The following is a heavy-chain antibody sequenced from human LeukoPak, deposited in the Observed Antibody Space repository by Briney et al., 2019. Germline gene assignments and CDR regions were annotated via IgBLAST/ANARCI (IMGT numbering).Heavy chain of an antibody. V-gene: IGHV4-34*01. CDR2: INHSGST. J-gene: IGHJ3*02. D-gene: IGHD5-18*01. CDR1: GGSFSGYY. CDR3: ASRRYGQGAFDI. Sequence: ASETLSLTCAVYGGSFSGYYWSWIRQPPGKGLEWIGEINHSGSTNYNPSLKSRVTISVDTSKNQFSLKLSSVTAADTAVYYCASRRYGQGAFDIWGQGTMVTVSS.